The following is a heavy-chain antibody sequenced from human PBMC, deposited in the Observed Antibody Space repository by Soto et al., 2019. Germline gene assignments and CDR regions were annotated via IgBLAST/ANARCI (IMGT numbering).Heavy chain of an antibody. Sequence: GGSLRLSCAASGFTFSSYGMHWVRQAPGKGLEWVAVISYDGSNKYYADSVKGRFTISRDNSKNTLYLQMNSLRAEDTAVYYCAKDSRYYGSGSYYIPEDWFDPWGQGTLVTVSS. D-gene: IGHD3-10*01. J-gene: IGHJ5*02. V-gene: IGHV3-30*18. CDR2: ISYDGSNK. CDR1: GFTFSSYG. CDR3: AKDSRYYGSGSYYIPEDWFDP.